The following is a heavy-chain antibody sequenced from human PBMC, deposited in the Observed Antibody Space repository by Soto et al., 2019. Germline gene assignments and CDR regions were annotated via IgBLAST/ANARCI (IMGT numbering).Heavy chain of an antibody. Sequence: ASVKVSCKASGYTFTSYGISWVRQAPGQGLEWMGLISAYNGNTNYAQKLQGRVTITTDTSTSTAYMELRSLRSDDTAVYYCERDESEAAGTVPDYYYGMDVWGQGTTVTVSS. J-gene: IGHJ6*02. CDR1: GYTFTSYG. CDR2: ISAYNGNT. D-gene: IGHD6-13*01. CDR3: ERDESEAAGTVPDYYYGMDV. V-gene: IGHV1-18*04.